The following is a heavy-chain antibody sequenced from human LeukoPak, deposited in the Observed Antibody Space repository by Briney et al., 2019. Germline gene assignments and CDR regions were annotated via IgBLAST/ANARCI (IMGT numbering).Heavy chain of an antibody. CDR1: DYTFTSYG. J-gene: IGHJ4*02. V-gene: IGHV1-18*01. Sequence: ASVKVSCKASDYTFTSYGISWVRQAPGQGLEWMGWISAYNGNTNYAQKLQGRVTMTTDTSTSTAYMELRSLRSDDTAVYYCARAGYCSGGSCYSSPFDYWGQGTLVTVSS. D-gene: IGHD2-15*01. CDR3: ARAGYCSGGSCYSSPFDY. CDR2: ISAYNGNT.